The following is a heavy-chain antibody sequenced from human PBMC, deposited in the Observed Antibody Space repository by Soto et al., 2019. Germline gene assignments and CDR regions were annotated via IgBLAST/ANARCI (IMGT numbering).Heavy chain of an antibody. CDR2: IYYSGST. CDR3: ARAGRLAMVTIIAFDI. D-gene: IGHD5-18*01. V-gene: IGHV4-31*03. Sequence: QVQLQESGPGLVKPSQTLSLTCTVSGGSISSGGYYWSWIRQHPGKGLEWIGYIYYSGSTYYNPSLKSRVTISVDTSKNQFALKLSSVTAADTAVYYCARAGRLAMVTIIAFDIWGQGTMVTVSS. CDR1: GGSISSGGYY. J-gene: IGHJ3*02.